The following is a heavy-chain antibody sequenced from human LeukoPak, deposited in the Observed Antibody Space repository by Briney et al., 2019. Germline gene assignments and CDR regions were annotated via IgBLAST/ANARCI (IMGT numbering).Heavy chain of an antibody. CDR1: GYTFTSYY. Sequence: ASVKVSCKASGYTFTSYYMHWVRQAPGQGLEWMGIINPSGGSTSYAQKFQGRVTMTRDMSTSTVYMELSSLRSEDTAVYYCARDRGYYAPLLAFDIWGQGTMVTVSS. D-gene: IGHD3-10*01. CDR3: ARDRGYYAPLLAFDI. V-gene: IGHV1-46*01. J-gene: IGHJ3*02. CDR2: INPSGGST.